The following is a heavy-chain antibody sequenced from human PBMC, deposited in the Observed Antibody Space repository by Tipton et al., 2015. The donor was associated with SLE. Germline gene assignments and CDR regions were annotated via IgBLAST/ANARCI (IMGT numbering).Heavy chain of an antibody. J-gene: IGHJ4*02. CDR2: IYYSGST. CDR3: ASGRAVAGGDYFDY. Sequence: LRLSCTVSGGSISSYYWSWIRQPPGKGLEWIGYIYYSGSTNYNPSLKSRVTISVDTSKNQFSLKLSSVTAADTAVYYCASGRAVAGGDYFDYWGQGTLVTVAS. CDR1: GGSISSYY. D-gene: IGHD6-19*01. V-gene: IGHV4-59*01.